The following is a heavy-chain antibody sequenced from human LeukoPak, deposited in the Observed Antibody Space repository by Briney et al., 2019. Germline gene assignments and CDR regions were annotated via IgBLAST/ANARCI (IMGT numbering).Heavy chain of an antibody. V-gene: IGHV4-34*01. J-gene: IGHJ6*02. CDR3: ARVGTTVTWGGSDGMDV. Sequence: TSETLSLTCAVYGGSFSGYYWSWIRQPPGKGLEWIGEINHSGSTNYNPSLKSRVTISVDTSKNQFSLKLSSVTAADTAVYYCARVGTTVTWGGSDGMDVWGQGTTVTVSS. CDR2: INHSGST. CDR1: GGSFSGYY. D-gene: IGHD4-17*01.